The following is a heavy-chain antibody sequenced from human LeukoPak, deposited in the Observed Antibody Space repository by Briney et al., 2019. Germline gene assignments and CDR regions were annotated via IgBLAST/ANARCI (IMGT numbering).Heavy chain of an antibody. J-gene: IGHJ4*02. CDR3: ARDRDGYNSDY. V-gene: IGHV3-21*01. CDR1: GSTFSSYS. CDR2: ISSSSSYI. D-gene: IGHD5-24*01. Sequence: GGSLRLSCAASGSTFSSYSMNWVRQAPGKGLEWVSSISSSSSYIYYADSVKGRFTISRDNAKNSLYLQMNSLRAEDTAVYYCARDRDGYNSDYWGQGTLVTVSS.